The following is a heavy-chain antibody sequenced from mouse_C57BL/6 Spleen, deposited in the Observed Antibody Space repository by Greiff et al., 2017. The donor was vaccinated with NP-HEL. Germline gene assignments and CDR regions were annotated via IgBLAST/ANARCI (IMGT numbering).Heavy chain of an antibody. CDR1: GFTFSSYA. CDR3: TRGGDYYYGSSYHWYFDV. CDR2: ISSGGDYI. Sequence: EVMLVESGEGLVKPGGSLKLSCAASGFTFSSYAMSWVRQTPEKRLEWVAYISSGGDYIYYADTVKGRFTISRDNARNTLYLQMSRLKSEDTAMYYCTRGGDYYYGSSYHWYFDVWGTGTTVTVSS. V-gene: IGHV5-9-1*02. J-gene: IGHJ1*03. D-gene: IGHD1-1*01.